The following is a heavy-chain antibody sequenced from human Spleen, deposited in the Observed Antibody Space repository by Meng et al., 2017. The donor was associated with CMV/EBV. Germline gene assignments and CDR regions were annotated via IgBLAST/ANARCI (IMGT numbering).Heavy chain of an antibody. CDR2: IYYSGST. J-gene: IGHJ4*02. CDR3: VTDDLCSGGDCSVGY. D-gene: IGHD2-21*02. Sequence: SETLSLTCTVSGGSISSYYWSWIRQPPGKGLEWIGYIYYSGSTNYNPSLKSRVTISVDTSKNQFSLKLSSVTAADTAVYYYVTDDLCSGGDCSVGYWGQGTLVTVSS. CDR1: GGSISSYY. V-gene: IGHV4-59*01.